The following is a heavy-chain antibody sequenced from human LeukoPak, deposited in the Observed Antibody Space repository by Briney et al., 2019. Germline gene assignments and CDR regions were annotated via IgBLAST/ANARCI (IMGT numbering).Heavy chain of an antibody. CDR2: INTNTGNP. Sequence: ASVKVSCKASGYTFTSYAMNWVRQAPGQGLEWMGWINTNTGNPTYAQGFTGRFVLSLDTSVSTAYLQISSLKAEDTAVYYCARLFSSGWLEGAFDIWGQGTMVTVSS. J-gene: IGHJ3*02. CDR3: ARLFSSGWLEGAFDI. V-gene: IGHV7-4-1*02. D-gene: IGHD6-19*01. CDR1: GYTFTSYA.